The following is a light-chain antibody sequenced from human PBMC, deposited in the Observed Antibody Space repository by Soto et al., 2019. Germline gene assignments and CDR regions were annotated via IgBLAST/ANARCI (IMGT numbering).Light chain of an antibody. J-gene: IGKJ1*01. Sequence: DIQMTQSPSSLSASVGDRVTITCRASQSISSYLNWSQQKPVKAPKLLIYAASSLQSGVPSRFSGSGSGTDFTLTISSLQPEDFATYYCQQSYSTPWTFGQGTKVEIK. CDR2: AAS. CDR3: QQSYSTPWT. V-gene: IGKV1-39*01. CDR1: QSISSY.